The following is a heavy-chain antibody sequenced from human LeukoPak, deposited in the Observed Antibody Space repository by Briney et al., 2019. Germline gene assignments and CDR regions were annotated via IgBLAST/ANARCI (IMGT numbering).Heavy chain of an antibody. D-gene: IGHD3-22*01. CDR1: GGSISSGDYY. Sequence: SETLSLTCTVSGGSISSGDYYWSWIRQPPGKGLEWIGYIYYSGSTYYNPSLKSRVTISVDTSKNQFSLKLSSVTAADTAVYYCAKSPRPVYVSSGYFSGNWFDPWGQGTLVTVSS. V-gene: IGHV4-30-4*01. CDR2: IYYSGST. CDR3: AKSPRPVYVSSGYFSGNWFDP. J-gene: IGHJ5*02.